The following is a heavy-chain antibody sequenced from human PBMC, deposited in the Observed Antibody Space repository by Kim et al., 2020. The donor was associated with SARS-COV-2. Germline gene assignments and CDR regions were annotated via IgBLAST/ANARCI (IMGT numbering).Heavy chain of an antibody. CDR1: GYSFTSYW. Sequence: GESLKISCKGSGYSFTSYWISWVRQMPGKGLEWMGRIDPSDSYTNYSPSFQGHVTISADKSISTAYLQWSSLKASDTAMYYCARRDYYDSSGYYPNWFDPWGQGTLVTVSS. CDR2: IDPSDSYT. J-gene: IGHJ5*02. V-gene: IGHV5-10-1*01. D-gene: IGHD3-22*01. CDR3: ARRDYYDSSGYYPNWFDP.